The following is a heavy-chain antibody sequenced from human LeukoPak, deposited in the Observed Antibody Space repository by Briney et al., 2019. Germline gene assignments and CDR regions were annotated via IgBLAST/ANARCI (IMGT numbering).Heavy chain of an antibody. J-gene: IGHJ4*02. CDR1: GGSISSSSFY. CDR2: IHYSGST. Sequence: PSETLSLTCTVSGGSISSSSFYWGWIRQPPGKGLEWIGSIHYSGSTYYNPSLKSRVTISVDTSKNQFSLKLNSVTAADTAMYYCARHRGYTYGPDYWGQGALVTVSS. CDR3: ARHRGYTYGPDY. D-gene: IGHD5-18*01. V-gene: IGHV4-39*01.